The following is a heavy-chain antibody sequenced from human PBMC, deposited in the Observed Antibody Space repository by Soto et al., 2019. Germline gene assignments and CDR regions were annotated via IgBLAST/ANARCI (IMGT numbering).Heavy chain of an antibody. D-gene: IGHD6-19*01. Sequence: SVKVSCKASGFTFTSSAVQWVRQARGQRLEWIGWIVVGSGNTNYAQKLQGRVTMTTDTSTSTAYMELRSLRSDDTAVYYCARSIDIAVADYFDYWGQGTLVTVSS. CDR1: GFTFTSSA. V-gene: IGHV1-58*01. J-gene: IGHJ4*02. CDR2: IVVGSGNT. CDR3: ARSIDIAVADYFDY.